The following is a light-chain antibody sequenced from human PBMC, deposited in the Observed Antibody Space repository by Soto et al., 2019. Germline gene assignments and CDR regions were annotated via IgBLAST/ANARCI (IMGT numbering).Light chain of an antibody. CDR2: DNN. CDR1: SSNIGNNF. Sequence: QSVLTQPPSVSAAPGQKVTISCSGSSSNIGNNFVSWYQQLPGTAPRLLIYDNNNRPLGIPDRFSGSQSGTSATLAITGLQTGDEADYFCGTWDSSLSVVIFGGGTKLTV. V-gene: IGLV1-51*01. J-gene: IGLJ2*01. CDR3: GTWDSSLSVVI.